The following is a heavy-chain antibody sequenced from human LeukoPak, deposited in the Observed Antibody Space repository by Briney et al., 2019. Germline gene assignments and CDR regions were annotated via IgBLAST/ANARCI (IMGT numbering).Heavy chain of an antibody. J-gene: IGHJ6*04. D-gene: IGHD3-10*02. CDR1: GFTFSSYE. CDR2: ISSSGSTI. Sequence: PGGSLRLSCAASGFTFSSYEMNWVRQAPGKGLEWVSYISSSGSTIYYAHSVKGRFTISRYKAKNSLYLQMNSLRAEDTAVYYCAELGITMSGGVWGKGTTVTISS. CDR3: AELGITMSGGV. V-gene: IGHV3-48*03.